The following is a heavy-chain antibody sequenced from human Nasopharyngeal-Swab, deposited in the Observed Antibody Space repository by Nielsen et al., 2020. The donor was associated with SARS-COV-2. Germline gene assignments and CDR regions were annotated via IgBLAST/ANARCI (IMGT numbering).Heavy chain of an antibody. Sequence: SETLSLTCTVSGDSIAYSTFYWGWIRQPPGKGLEWFGHIYYNGNTYQNPSLKSRLTISVDKSKNQFSLQLSSVTAADTAVYYCVRSSSWYYFDYWAQGTQVTVSS. CDR1: GDSIAYSTFY. CDR2: IYYNGNT. J-gene: IGHJ4*02. V-gene: IGHV4-39*01. CDR3: VRSSSWYYFDY. D-gene: IGHD6-13*01.